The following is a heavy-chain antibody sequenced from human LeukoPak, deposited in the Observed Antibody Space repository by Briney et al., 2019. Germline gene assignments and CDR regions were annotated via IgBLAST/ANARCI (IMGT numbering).Heavy chain of an antibody. CDR1: GFTFSSYS. D-gene: IGHD4-23*01. Sequence: PGGSLRPSCAASGFTFSSYSMNWVRQAPGRGLEWVSFISSSGTYIYYADSMKGRFTISRDNAKNSLYLQMNSLRAEDTAVYYCARNGGNSDFDYWGQGTLVTVSS. CDR2: ISSSGTYI. J-gene: IGHJ4*02. CDR3: ARNGGNSDFDY. V-gene: IGHV3-21*01.